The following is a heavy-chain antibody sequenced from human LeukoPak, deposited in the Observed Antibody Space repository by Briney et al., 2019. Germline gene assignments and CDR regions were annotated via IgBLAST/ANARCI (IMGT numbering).Heavy chain of an antibody. CDR3: ARNNGMDV. J-gene: IGHJ6*02. Sequence: GSLRLSCAASGFALSSHWMTWVRQVPGREPEWVANVNRDGSETYYLDSVKGRFTISKDNAKNSLYLQMNSLRAEDTALYHCARNNGMDVWGQGTTVIVSS. V-gene: IGHV3-7*03. CDR1: GFALSSHW. CDR2: VNRDGSET.